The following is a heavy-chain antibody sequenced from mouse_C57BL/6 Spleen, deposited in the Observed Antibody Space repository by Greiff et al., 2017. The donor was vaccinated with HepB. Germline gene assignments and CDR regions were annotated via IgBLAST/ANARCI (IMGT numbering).Heavy chain of an antibody. Sequence: VQRVESGPGLVAPSQSLSITCTVSGFSLTSYAISWVRQPPGKGLEWLGVIWTGGGTNYNSALKSRLSISKDNSKSQVFLKMNSLQTDDTARYYCARKGGNYEGNYFDYWGQGTTLTVSS. J-gene: IGHJ2*01. CDR1: GFSLTSYA. CDR2: IWTGGGT. V-gene: IGHV2-9-1*01. D-gene: IGHD1-1*01. CDR3: ARKGGNYEGNYFDY.